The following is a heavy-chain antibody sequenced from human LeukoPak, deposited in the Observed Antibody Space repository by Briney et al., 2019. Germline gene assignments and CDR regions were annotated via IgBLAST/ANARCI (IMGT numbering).Heavy chain of an antibody. D-gene: IGHD4/OR15-4a*01. V-gene: IGHV3-23*01. CDR3: AKDPLYGGDLKYYFDF. CDR1: GFTFSGYA. CDR2: ITGSGGGT. J-gene: IGHJ4*02. Sequence: GGSLRLSCSASGFTFSGYAMSWVRQAPGKGLEWVSSITGSGGGTYYADSVRGRFTVSNDNSKSTLFLQMNGLRAEDTAVYYCAKDPLYGGDLKYYFDFWGQGALVIVSS.